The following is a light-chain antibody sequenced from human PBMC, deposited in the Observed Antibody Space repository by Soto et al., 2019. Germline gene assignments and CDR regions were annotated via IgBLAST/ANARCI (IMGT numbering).Light chain of an antibody. CDR1: SSDVGGYNY. CDR3: TSYTSSITYV. J-gene: IGLJ1*01. CDR2: EAS. Sequence: QSAMTQPASVSGSPGQSITISCTGTSSDVGGYNYVSWYQQHPRKATKLMIYEASNRPSGVSNRFSGSKSGNTASLTISGPQAEDEADYYCTSYTSSITYVFGTGTKVTIL. V-gene: IGLV2-14*01.